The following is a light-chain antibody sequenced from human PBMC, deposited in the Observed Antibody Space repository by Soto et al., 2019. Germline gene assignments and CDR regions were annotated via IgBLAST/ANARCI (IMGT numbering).Light chain of an antibody. V-gene: IGKV3-20*01. CDR3: QQYETSPRT. CDR1: QSVSINF. J-gene: IGKJ1*01. CDR2: GAS. Sequence: EMVSTQSPGTLSLSPGERTTLSGSASQSVSINFLDWYQQKPGQAPRLLIYGASSRATGIPDRFSGSGSGTDFTLTISRLEPEDFAVYYCQQYETSPRTFGQGTKVDIK.